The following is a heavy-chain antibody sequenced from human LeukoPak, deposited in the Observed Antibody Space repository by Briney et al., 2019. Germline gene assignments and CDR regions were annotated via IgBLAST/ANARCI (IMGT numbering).Heavy chain of an antibody. CDR2: IYYSGST. CDR1: DGSISSYY. D-gene: IGHD6-19*01. V-gene: IGHV4-59*01. J-gene: IGHJ4*02. Sequence: SETLSLTCPVPDGSISSYYWNWIRQPPGKGLEWIGYIYYSGSTNHNPSLKSRVTISVDMSKNQFSLKLSSVTAADTAVYYCARGILAVAGTFDYWGQGTLVTVSS. CDR3: ARGILAVAGTFDY.